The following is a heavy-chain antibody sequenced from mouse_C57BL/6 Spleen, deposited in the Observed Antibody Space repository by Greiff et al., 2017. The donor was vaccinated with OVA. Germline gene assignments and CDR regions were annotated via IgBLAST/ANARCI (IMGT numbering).Heavy chain of an antibody. Sequence: VQLQQSGAELVRPGASVTLSCKASGYTFTDYEMHWVKQTPVHGLEWIGAIDPETGGTAYNQKFKGKAILTADKSSSTAYMELRSLTSEDSAVYYCTRWDDGYPSFAYWGQGTLVTVSA. J-gene: IGHJ3*01. V-gene: IGHV1-15*01. CDR1: GYTFTDYE. D-gene: IGHD2-3*01. CDR2: IDPETGGT. CDR3: TRWDDGYPSFAY.